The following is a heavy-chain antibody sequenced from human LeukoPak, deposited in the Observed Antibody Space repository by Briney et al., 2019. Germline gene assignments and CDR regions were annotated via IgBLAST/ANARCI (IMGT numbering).Heavy chain of an antibody. CDR1: GFTFSGSA. CDR3: TRSTAVGAAAFDI. J-gene: IGHJ3*02. V-gene: IGHV3-73*01. Sequence: PGGSLRLSCAASGFTFSGSAMHWVRQASGKGLEWVGRIRSKANSYATAYAASVKGRFTISRDDSKNTAYLQMNSLKTEDTAVYYCTRSTAVGAAAFDIWGQGTMVTVSS. D-gene: IGHD1-26*01. CDR2: IRSKANSYAT.